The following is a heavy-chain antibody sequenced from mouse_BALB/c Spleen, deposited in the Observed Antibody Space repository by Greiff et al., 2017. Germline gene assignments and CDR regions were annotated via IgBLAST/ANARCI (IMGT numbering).Heavy chain of an antibody. CDR2: INPSNGRT. V-gene: IGHV1S81*02. CDR3: ARDEDYYGSRGGYFDY. CDR1: GYTFTSYW. J-gene: IGHJ2*01. D-gene: IGHD1-1*01. Sequence: QVQLQQPGADLVKPGASVKLSCKASGYTFTSYWMHWVKQRPGQGLEWIGEINPSNGRTNYNEKFKSKATLTVDKSSSTAYMQLSSLTSEDSAVYYCARDEDYYGSRGGYFDYWGQGTTLTVSS.